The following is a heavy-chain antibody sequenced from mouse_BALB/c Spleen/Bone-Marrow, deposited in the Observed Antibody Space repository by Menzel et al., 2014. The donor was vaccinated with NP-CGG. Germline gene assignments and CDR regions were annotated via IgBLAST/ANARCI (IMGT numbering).Heavy chain of an antibody. CDR3: ATHDGYYFDY. CDR2: ISYSGST. CDR1: GDSITSGY. J-gene: IGHJ2*01. V-gene: IGHV3-8*02. D-gene: IGHD1-2*01. Sequence: EVMLVESGPSLVKPSQTLSLTRSVSGDSITSGYWNWIRKFPGNKLEYMGYISYSGSTYYNPSLKSRISITRDTSKNHYYLQLNSVTAEDSATYYCATHDGYYFDYWGQGTTLTVSS.